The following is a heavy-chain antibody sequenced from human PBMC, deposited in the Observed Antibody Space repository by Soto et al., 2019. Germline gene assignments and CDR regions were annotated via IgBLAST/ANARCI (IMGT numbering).Heavy chain of an antibody. J-gene: IGHJ6*02. CDR2: IWYDGSNE. D-gene: IGHD6-19*01. CDR1: GFTFSNYG. CDR3: ARDDIPGRAVAIYGMDV. Sequence: SGGSLRLSCAASGFTFSNYGMHWVRQAPGKGLEWVAVIWYDGSNEYYADSVKGRFTISRDNSKNTLYLQMNSLRAEDTAVYYCARDDIPGRAVAIYGMDVWGQGTTVTVSS. V-gene: IGHV3-33*01.